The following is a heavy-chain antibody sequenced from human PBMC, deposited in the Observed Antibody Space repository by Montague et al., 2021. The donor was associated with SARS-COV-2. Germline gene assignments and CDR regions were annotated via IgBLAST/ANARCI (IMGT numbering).Heavy chain of an antibody. Sequence: TLSLTCTVSGGYISSGSYYWSWIRQPAGRGMEWIGRIYASGSTKYNPSIKSRVTISVDTSKNQFSLKVSSVTAADTAVYCCARDLISSWSYWFDPWGQGTLVTVSS. CDR2: IYASGST. CDR3: ARDLISSWSYWFDP. D-gene: IGHD6-13*01. J-gene: IGHJ5*02. V-gene: IGHV4-61*02. CDR1: GGYISSGSYY.